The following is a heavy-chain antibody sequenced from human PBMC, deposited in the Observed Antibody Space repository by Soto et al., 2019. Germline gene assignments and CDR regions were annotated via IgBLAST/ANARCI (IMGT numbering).Heavy chain of an antibody. CDR3: ATTDIAVAGTTDAFDI. Sequence: GESLKISCKASGYSFTSYWIAWVRQTPGKGLEWMGIINPGNSDTRYSPSFQGQVTISADWPSGTTYLQLSSLKASDTAMYYCATTDIAVAGTTDAFDIWGQGTMVTVSS. CDR2: INPGNSDT. V-gene: IGHV5-51*01. J-gene: IGHJ3*02. D-gene: IGHD6-19*01. CDR1: GYSFTSYW.